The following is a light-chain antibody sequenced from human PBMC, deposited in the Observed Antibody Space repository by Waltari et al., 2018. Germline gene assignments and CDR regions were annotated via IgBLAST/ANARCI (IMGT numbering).Light chain of an antibody. J-gene: IGLJ3*02. Sequence: QSALTQPASVSGSPGQSITIPCTGPSRAIGTFNLVSWYLQYPGTAPKLLIYDVSQRPSGVSNRFSGSKSGNTASLTISGLQAEDEAIYYCCSYAGSRTWVFGGGAKLTVL. CDR1: SRAIGTFNL. CDR3: CSYAGSRTWV. CDR2: DVS. V-gene: IGLV2-23*02.